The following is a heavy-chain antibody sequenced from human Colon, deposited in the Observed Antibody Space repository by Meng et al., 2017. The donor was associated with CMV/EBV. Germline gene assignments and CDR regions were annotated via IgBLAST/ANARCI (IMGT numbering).Heavy chain of an antibody. V-gene: IGHV3-43D*03. CDR3: AKDFRWELQAIDY. D-gene: IGHD1-26*01. Sequence: GESLKISCAASGFTFDDYAMHWVRQAPGKGLEWVSLISWDGSSTYYADSVKGRFTVSRDNSKNSLYLQMNSLRAEDTALYYCAKDFRWELQAIDYWGQGTLVTVSS. J-gene: IGHJ4*02. CDR2: ISWDGSST. CDR1: GFTFDDYA.